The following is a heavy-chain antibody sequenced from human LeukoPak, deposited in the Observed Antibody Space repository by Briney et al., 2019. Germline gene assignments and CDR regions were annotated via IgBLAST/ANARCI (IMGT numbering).Heavy chain of an antibody. CDR3: ARHMVITPFDS. CDR2: ISASGNII. J-gene: IGHJ4*02. D-gene: IGHD4/OR15-4a*01. Sequence: GGSLRLSCVASGFPFRDYYFSWVRQAPGQGLEWLSFISASGNIIHYEDSVKGRFTISRDDAKNSVFPQMDSLRTEDTALYYCARHMVITPFDSWGQGTLVTVSS. CDR1: GFPFRDYY. V-gene: IGHV3-11*01.